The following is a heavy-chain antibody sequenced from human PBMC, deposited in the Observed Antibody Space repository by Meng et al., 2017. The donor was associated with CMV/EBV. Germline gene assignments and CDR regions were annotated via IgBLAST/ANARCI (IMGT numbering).Heavy chain of an antibody. CDR2: IYTSGST. D-gene: IGHD2-21*01. V-gene: IGHV4-4*07. CDR1: GCSISSSY. CDR3: ARGSYYRYVIDY. Sequence: VQLKGSGPGLVKPSETLSLTCTGSGCSISSSYWSWIRQPAGKGLKWIGRIYTSGSTNYNPSLKSRVTMSVDTSKNQFSLQLSSVTAADTAVYYCARGSYYRYVIDYWGQGTLVTVSS. J-gene: IGHJ4*02.